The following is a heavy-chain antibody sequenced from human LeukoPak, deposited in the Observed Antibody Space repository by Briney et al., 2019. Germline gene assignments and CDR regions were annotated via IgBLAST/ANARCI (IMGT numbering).Heavy chain of an antibody. CDR1: GFTFSSYS. V-gene: IGHV3-21*01. CDR3: ARGYRGLKQWLVRAAFDI. Sequence: GGSLRLSCAASGFTFSSYSMNWVRQAPGKGLEWVSSISSSSSYIYYADSVKGRFTISRDNAKNSLYLQMNSLRAEDTAVYYCARGYRGLKQWLVRAAFDIWGQGTMVTVSS. J-gene: IGHJ3*02. CDR2: ISSSSSYI. D-gene: IGHD6-19*01.